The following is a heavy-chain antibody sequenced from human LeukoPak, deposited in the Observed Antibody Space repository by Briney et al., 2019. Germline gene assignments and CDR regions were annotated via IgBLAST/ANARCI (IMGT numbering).Heavy chain of an antibody. CDR3: ARAYYDYVWGSYYDYFDY. Sequence: PSETLSLTCAVYGGSFSGYYWSWIRQPPGKGLEWIGSIYHSGSTYYNPSLKSRVTISVDTSKNQFSLKLSSVTAADTAVYYCARAYYDYVWGSYYDYFDYWGQGTLVTVSS. CDR2: IYHSGST. V-gene: IGHV4-34*01. J-gene: IGHJ4*02. D-gene: IGHD3-16*01. CDR1: GGSFSGYY.